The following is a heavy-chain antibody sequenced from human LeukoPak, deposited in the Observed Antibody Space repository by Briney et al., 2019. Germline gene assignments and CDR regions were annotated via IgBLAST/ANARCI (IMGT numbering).Heavy chain of an antibody. V-gene: IGHV3-7*05. Sequence: GGSLTLSCAASGFTFSSHWMNWVRQAPGKGLEWLATIKQDGSEQNCVDSVKGRFTISRDNGKNSLYLQMNSLRAEDTAMYFCARALRDDGSAYRALDCWGQGTLVTVSS. D-gene: IGHD3-22*01. CDR1: GFTFSSHW. J-gene: IGHJ4*02. CDR2: IKQDGSEQ. CDR3: ARALRDDGSAYRALDC.